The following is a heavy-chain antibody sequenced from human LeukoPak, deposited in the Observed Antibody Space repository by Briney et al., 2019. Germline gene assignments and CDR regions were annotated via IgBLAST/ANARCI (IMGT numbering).Heavy chain of an antibody. V-gene: IGHV3-64*04. CDR1: GFTFSGYA. CDR2: VNSNGGTT. CDR3: ARGGYFDY. J-gene: IGHJ4*02. Sequence: GGSLRLSCAASGFTFSGYAMHWVRQAPGKRLEYVASVNSNGGTTYYATSVKGRFTISRDNAKNSLYLQMNSLRAEDTAVYYCARGGYFDYWGQGTLVTVSS.